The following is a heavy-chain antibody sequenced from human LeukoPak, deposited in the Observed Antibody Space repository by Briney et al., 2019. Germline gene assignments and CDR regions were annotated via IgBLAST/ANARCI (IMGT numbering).Heavy chain of an antibody. CDR1: GGSISSYY. J-gene: IGHJ1*01. CDR2: IYTSGST. V-gene: IGHV4-4*07. Sequence: PSETLSLTRTVSGGSISSYYWSWIRQPAGKGLEWIGRIYTSGSTNYNPSLKSRVTMSVDTSKNQFSLKLSSVTAADTAVYHCARHYDNSGYGFFQHWGQGTLVTASS. D-gene: IGHD3-22*01. CDR3: ARHYDNSGYGFFQH.